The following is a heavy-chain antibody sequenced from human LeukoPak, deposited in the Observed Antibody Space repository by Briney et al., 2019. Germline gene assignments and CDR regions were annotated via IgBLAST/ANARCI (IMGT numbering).Heavy chain of an antibody. D-gene: IGHD4-17*01. Sequence: TGGSLRLSCAASGFTFSSYWMSWVRQAPGKGLEWVANIKQDASEKYYVDSVKGRFTISRDNSKNTLYLQMNSLRAEDTAVYYCARDPDYGDRLGCFDYWGQGTLVTVSS. CDR2: IKQDASEK. CDR3: ARDPDYGDRLGCFDY. J-gene: IGHJ4*02. CDR1: GFTFSSYW. V-gene: IGHV3-7*01.